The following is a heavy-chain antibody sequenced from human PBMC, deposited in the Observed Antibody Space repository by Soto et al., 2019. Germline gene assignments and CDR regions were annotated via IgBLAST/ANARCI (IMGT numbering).Heavy chain of an antibody. J-gene: IGHJ6*02. Sequence: SESLSLTCTVSVGSISSYDGSWIRQPPGKGLEGSGYIYYSGSTNYNPSLKSRVTISVDTSKNQFSLKLSSVTAADTAVYYCARGPYCMDVWGQGTMVTVSS. V-gene: IGHV4-59*01. CDR3: ARGPYCMDV. CDR1: VGSISSYD. CDR2: IYYSGST.